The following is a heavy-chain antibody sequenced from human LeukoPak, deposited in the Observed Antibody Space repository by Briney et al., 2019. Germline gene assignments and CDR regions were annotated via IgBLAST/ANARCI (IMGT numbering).Heavy chain of an antibody. CDR1: RFTFSSYA. J-gene: IGHJ6*03. CDR3: AKEGTTGTRYYYYMDV. V-gene: IGHV3-23*01. D-gene: IGHD1-1*01. Sequence: GGSLRLSCAASRFTFSSYAMSWVRQAPGKGLEWVSAISGSGGSTYYADSVKGRFTISRDNSKNTLYLQMNSLRAEDTAVYYCAKEGTTGTRYYYYMDVWGKGTTVTVSS. CDR2: ISGSGGST.